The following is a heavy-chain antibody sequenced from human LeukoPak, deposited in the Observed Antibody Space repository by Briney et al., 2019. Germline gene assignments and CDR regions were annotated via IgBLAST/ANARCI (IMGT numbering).Heavy chain of an antibody. J-gene: IGHJ4*02. D-gene: IGHD6-13*01. CDR1: GFTFSSYA. CDR3: AKGSLGSWYYFDY. V-gene: IGHV3-23*01. CDR2: ISGSGGST. Sequence: RPGGCLRLSCAASGFTFSSYAMSWVRQAPGKGLEWVSAISGSGGSTYYADSVKGRFTIFRDNSKNTLYLQMNSLRAEDTAVYYCAKGSLGSWYYFDYWGQGTLVTVSS.